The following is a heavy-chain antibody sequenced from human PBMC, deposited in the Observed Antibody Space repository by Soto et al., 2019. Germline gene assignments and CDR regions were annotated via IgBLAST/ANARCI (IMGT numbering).Heavy chain of an antibody. CDR1: GFTFSSYD. CDR3: ARGPYYDSSGSHFDY. Sequence: GSLRLSCAASGFTFSSYDMHWVRQVTGKGLEWVSAIGTAGDTYYPGSVKGRFTISRENAKNSLYLQINSLRAGDTAVYYCARGPYYDSSGSHFDYWGQGILVTVSS. D-gene: IGHD3-22*01. CDR2: IGTAGDT. J-gene: IGHJ4*02. V-gene: IGHV3-13*01.